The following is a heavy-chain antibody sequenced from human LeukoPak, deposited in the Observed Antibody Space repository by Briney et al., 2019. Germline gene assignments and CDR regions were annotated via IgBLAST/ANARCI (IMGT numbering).Heavy chain of an antibody. D-gene: IGHD6-19*01. CDR3: AKDTAVAGLSQYDC. CDR1: GFTFHDYT. Sequence: GGSLRLSCAASGFTFHDYTMTWVRQAPGKGLEWVSSASALGGRTYYADSVKGRFTISRDDSKNTLFPLMNSLRDEDTAVYYCAKDTAVAGLSQYDCWGQGTLVTVSS. J-gene: IGHJ4*02. V-gene: IGHV3-23*01. CDR2: ASALGGRT.